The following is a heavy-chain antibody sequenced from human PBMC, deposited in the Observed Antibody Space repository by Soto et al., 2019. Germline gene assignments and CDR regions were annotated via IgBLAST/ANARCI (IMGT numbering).Heavy chain of an antibody. D-gene: IGHD6-19*01. Sequence: SETLSLTCTVSGGSISSSSYYWGWIRQPPGKGLEWIGSIYYSGSTYSNPSLKRRVTISVDTSKNQFSLKLSSVTAAHTAVYYCASGSSISGWFNFDCWGQGNLVTVSS. CDR3: ASGSSISGWFNFDC. CDR2: IYYSGST. V-gene: IGHV4-39*01. CDR1: GGSISSSSYY. J-gene: IGHJ4*02.